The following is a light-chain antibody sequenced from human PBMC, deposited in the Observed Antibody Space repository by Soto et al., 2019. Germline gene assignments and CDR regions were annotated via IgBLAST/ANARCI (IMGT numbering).Light chain of an antibody. J-gene: IGKJ1*01. CDR2: KAS. CDR1: QSISSW. V-gene: IGKV1-5*03. Sequence: DIQITQSHATVSASVRERVTITCRASQSISSWLAWYQQKPGKAPKLLIYKASSLESGVPSRFSGSGSGTEFTLTISSLQPDDFATYYCQQYNSYSRTFGQGTKVDI. CDR3: QQYNSYSRT.